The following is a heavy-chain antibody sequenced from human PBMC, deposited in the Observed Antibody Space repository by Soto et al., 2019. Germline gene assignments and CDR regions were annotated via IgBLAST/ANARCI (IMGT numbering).Heavy chain of an antibody. CDR2: IIPIFGTA. V-gene: IGHV1-69*13. D-gene: IGHD5-18*01. J-gene: IGHJ4*02. Sequence: SVKVSCKASGYTFTSYDINWVRQAPGQGLEWMGGIIPIFGTANYAQKFQGRVTITADESTSTAYMELSSLRSEDTAVYYCARVGGYSYGPLFDYWGQGTLVTVSS. CDR3: ARVGGYSYGPLFDY. CDR1: GYTFTSYD.